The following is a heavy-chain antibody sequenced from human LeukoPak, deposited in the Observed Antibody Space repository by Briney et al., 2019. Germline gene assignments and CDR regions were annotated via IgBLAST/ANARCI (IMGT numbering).Heavy chain of an antibody. CDR2: MNPNSGLT. CDR1: GYTFTNYN. Sequence: SSVSVSCKASGYTFTNYNINWVRQATGQGPEGMGWMNPNSGLTGYAQQFQGRVTMTRNTSIGTAYMDLISLRSEDTAVYYCATRLWWSFHSTLDSWGQGTLVTVSS. V-gene: IGHV1-8*01. D-gene: IGHD3-16*01. CDR3: ATRLWWSFHSTLDS. J-gene: IGHJ4*02.